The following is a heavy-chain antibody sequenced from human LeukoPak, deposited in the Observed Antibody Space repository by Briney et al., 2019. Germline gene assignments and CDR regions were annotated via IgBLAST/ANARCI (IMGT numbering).Heavy chain of an antibody. CDR3: ASLYNNHYYHSKGGYFDY. J-gene: IGHJ4*02. CDR2: IYYSGST. CDR1: GGSISSSSYY. D-gene: IGHD3-22*01. Sequence: SETLSLTCTVSGGSISSSSYYWGWIRQPPGKGLEWIGSIYYSGSTYYNPSLKSRVTISVDTSKNQFSLKLSSVTAADTAVYYCASLYNNHYYHSKGGYFDYWGQGTLVTVSS. V-gene: IGHV4-39*07.